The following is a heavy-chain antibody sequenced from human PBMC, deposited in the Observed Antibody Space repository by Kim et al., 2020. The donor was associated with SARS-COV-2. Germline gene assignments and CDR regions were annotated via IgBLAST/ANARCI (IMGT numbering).Heavy chain of an antibody. Sequence: GGSLRLSCAASGFTFSSYAMSWVRQAPGKGLEWVSAISGSGGSTYYADSVKGRFTISRDNSKNTLYLQMNSLRAEDTAVYYCAQISAKEVIAASATPFDYWGQGTLVTVSS. J-gene: IGHJ4*02. CDR3: AQISAKEVIAASATPFDY. V-gene: IGHV3-23*01. CDR2: ISGSGGST. D-gene: IGHD6-13*01. CDR1: GFTFSSYA.